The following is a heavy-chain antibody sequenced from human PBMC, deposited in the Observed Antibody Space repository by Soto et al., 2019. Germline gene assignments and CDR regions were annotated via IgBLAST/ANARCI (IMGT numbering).Heavy chain of an antibody. J-gene: IGHJ4*02. Sequence: SETLSLTCTVSGDSVTSDSYFWSWIRQPPGKGLEWIGYIYYSGSTKYNPSLKSRVTISVDTSKKQFSLKLTSVTAADTAVYYCARVLFSSGWDAFGYWGQGTLVTVSS. D-gene: IGHD6-19*01. CDR2: IYYSGST. CDR1: GDSVTSDSYF. CDR3: ARVLFSSGWDAFGY. V-gene: IGHV4-61*01.